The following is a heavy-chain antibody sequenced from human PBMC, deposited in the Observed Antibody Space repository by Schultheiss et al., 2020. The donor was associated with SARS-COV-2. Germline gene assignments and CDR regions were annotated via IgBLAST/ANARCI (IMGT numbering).Heavy chain of an antibody. CDR1: GYTFTGYY. J-gene: IGHJ4*02. V-gene: IGHV1-2*04. Sequence: ASVKVSCKASGYTFTGYYMHWVRQAPGQGLEWMGWINPNSGGTNYAQKVQGWVTMTEDTSTDTAYMELISLRSEDTADYYCAATANYGDPFDYWGQGTLVTVSS. D-gene: IGHD4-17*01. CDR2: INPNSGGT. CDR3: AATANYGDPFDY.